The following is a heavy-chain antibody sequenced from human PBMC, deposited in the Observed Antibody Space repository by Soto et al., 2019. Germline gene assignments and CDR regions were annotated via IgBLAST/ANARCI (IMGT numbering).Heavy chain of an antibody. J-gene: IGHJ4*02. D-gene: IGHD3-10*01. CDR1: GFAFSSYG. Sequence: QAQLVESGGGVVQPGRSLRLSCAASGFAFSSYGMHWVRQAPGTGLEWVAVISYDGSLQHYAGSVKGRFTISRDSSKNMVLREMRSLRAEATAVYYCVSDRGYGQASLPYSWGQGTLVSVSS. CDR2: ISYDGSLQ. CDR3: VSDRGYGQASLPYS. V-gene: IGHV3-30*03.